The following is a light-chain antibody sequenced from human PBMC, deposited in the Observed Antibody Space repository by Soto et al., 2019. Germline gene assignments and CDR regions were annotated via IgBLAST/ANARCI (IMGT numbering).Light chain of an antibody. Sequence: DIQMTQSPFSLSASVGDRVTITCRASQGISNFLAWYQQKPGKVPKLLIYEASTLQSGVPSRFSGSGSGTEFTLTINNLQPEDFAAYYCQKYNSAPHTFGQGTKLEIK. J-gene: IGKJ2*01. V-gene: IGKV1-27*01. CDR3: QKYNSAPHT. CDR1: QGISNF. CDR2: EAS.